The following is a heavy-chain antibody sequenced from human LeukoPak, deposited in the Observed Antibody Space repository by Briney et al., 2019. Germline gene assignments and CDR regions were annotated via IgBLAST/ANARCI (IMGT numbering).Heavy chain of an antibody. CDR2: INPNSGST. D-gene: IGHD2-2*01. CDR1: GYTFTSYD. CDR3: ARGEGYFRSTSCYGDY. Sequence: GASVKVSCKASGYTFTSYDINWVRQATGQGLEWMAWINPNSGSTGYAQKFQGRVTITRNTAISTAYMELSSLRSEDTAVYYSARGEGYFRSTSCYGDYWGQGTLVTVSS. J-gene: IGHJ4*02. V-gene: IGHV1-8*03.